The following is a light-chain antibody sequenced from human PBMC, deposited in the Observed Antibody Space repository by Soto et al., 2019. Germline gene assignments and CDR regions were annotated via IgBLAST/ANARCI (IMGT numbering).Light chain of an antibody. CDR2: AAS. CDR3: QQTYTYPHT. J-gene: IGKJ2*01. V-gene: IGKV1-39*01. CDR1: QRVSDY. Sequence: DIQMTQSPSSLSASEGDRVTITCRASQRVSDYLNWYQQTPGKAPKLLIYAASRLQSGVPSRFSGSGSGTDFTLTITSLQPEDFAAYYCQQTYTYPHTFGQGTKLDI.